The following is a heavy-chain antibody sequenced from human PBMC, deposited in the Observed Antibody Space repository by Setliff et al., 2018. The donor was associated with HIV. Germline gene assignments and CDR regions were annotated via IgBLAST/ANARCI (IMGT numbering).Heavy chain of an antibody. Sequence: SETLSLTCTVSGGSASNSRYYWAWIRQPPGKGLEYIGSIHYNEKTYYNPSLKSRVTITIDTSKNQFSLNLTSVTAADTAVYYCASRIYYYDSNNFLREEGFDPWGQGTLVTVSS. J-gene: IGHJ5*02. V-gene: IGHV4-39*01. CDR3: ASRIYYYDSNNFLREEGFDP. CDR1: GGSASNSRYY. D-gene: IGHD3-22*01. CDR2: IHYNEKT.